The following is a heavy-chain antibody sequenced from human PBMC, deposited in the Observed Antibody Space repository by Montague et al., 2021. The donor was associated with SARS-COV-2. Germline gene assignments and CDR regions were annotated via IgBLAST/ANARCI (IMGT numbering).Heavy chain of an antibody. CDR1: GDSISRNSYY. V-gene: IGHV4-39*01. J-gene: IGHJ2*01. CDR3: AKSAWHNWYFDT. CDR2: IPYSGST. D-gene: IGHD2/OR15-2a*01. Sequence: SETLSLTCTVSGDSISRNSYYWGCIREPPGKGLEWIGSIPYSGSTYNNPSLKSRVSISVDTSKNQFSLKLSSMTAADTAVYYCAKSAWHNWYFDTWGRGTLVTVSS.